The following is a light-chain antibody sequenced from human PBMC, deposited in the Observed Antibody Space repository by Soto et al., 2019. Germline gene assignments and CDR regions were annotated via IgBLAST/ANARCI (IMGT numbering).Light chain of an antibody. CDR1: SSDVGGYNY. CDR2: EVS. J-gene: IGLJ2*01. V-gene: IGLV2-8*01. Sequence: QSALTQPPSASGSPGQSVTISCTGTSSDVGGYNYVSWYQQHPGKAPKLMIYEVSKRPSGVPDRFSGSKSGNTASLTVSGLQAEDEADYYCSSYAGSNNEEVFGGGNKLTVL. CDR3: SSYAGSNNEEV.